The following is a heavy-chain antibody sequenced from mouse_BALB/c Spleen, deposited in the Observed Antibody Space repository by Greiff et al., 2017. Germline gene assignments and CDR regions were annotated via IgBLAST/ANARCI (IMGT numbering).Heavy chain of an antibody. CDR2: ISSGSSTI. J-gene: IGHJ4*01. CDR1: GFTFSSFG. CDR3: ARSGRERNAMDY. V-gene: IGHV5-17*02. Sequence: EVQGVESGGGLVQPGGSRKLSCAASGFTFSSFGMHWVRQAPEKGLEWVAYISSGSSTIYYADTVKGRFTISRDNPKNTLFLQMTSLRSEDTAMYYCARSGRERNAMDYWGQGTSVTVSS.